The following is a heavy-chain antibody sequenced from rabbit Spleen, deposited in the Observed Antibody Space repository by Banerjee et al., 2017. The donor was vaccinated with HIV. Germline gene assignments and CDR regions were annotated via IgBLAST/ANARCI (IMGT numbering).Heavy chain of an antibody. J-gene: IGHJ4*01. D-gene: IGHD2-1*01. CDR3: ATYVDYDGDFNL. Sequence: QEQLEGSGGGLVQPEGSLTLACTASGFSFISSYYMCWVRQAPGKGLEWIACIDTGFGGTTYYASWAKGRFTISKTSSTTVTLQMTSLTAADTATYFCATYVDYDGDFNLWGQGTLVTVS. CDR2: IDTGFGGTT. V-gene: IGHV1S45*01. CDR1: GFSFISSYY.